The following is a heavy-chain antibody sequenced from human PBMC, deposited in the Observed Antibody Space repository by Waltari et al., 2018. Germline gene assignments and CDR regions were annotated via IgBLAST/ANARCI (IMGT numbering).Heavy chain of an antibody. Sequence: EVQLVESGGGLVQPGGSLRLSCAASGFTFSSYWMRWVRQAPGKGREGVANIKQDGSEKDYVDSVKGRFTISRDNAKNSLYLQMNSLRAEDTAVYYCAREEGGRYYYYMDVWGKGTTVTVSS. CDR3: AREEGGRYYYYMDV. D-gene: IGHD2-15*01. CDR2: IKQDGSEK. V-gene: IGHV3-7*01. CDR1: GFTFSSYW. J-gene: IGHJ6*03.